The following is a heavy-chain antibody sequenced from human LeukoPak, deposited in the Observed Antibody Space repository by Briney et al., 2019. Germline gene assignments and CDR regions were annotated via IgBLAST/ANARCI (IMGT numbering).Heavy chain of an antibody. CDR2: IWYDGSNK. V-gene: IGHV3-33*01. J-gene: IGHJ4*02. CDR1: GFTFSSYG. Sequence: GGSLRLSCAASGFTFSSYGMHWVRQAPGKGLEWVAVIWYDGSNKYYADSVKGRFTISRDNSKNTLYLQMNSLRAEDTAVYYCARGGGSSSWYTRLDYWGQGALVTVSS. CDR3: ARGGGSSSWYTRLDY. D-gene: IGHD6-13*01.